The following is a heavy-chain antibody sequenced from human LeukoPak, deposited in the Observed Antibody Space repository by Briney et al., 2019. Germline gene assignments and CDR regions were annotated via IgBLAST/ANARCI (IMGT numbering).Heavy chain of an antibody. Sequence: PSVNVSCKASGYTFTGYYIYGVPQAPGQGLEYRGWINPNLCDTKYAQNFQDSVTMNRNRSIKTAYMDMRRLRPNETAVYYCGKEEYSSGIVWGQGTLVTVSS. CDR2: INPNLCDT. CDR1: GYTFTGYY. CDR3: GKEEYSSGIV. J-gene: IGHJ4*02. V-gene: IGHV1-2*02. D-gene: IGHD2/OR15-2a*01.